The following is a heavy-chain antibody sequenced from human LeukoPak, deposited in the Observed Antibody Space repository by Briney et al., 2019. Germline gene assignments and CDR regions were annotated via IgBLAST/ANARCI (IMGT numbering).Heavy chain of an antibody. CDR2: IKREGSEK. Sequence: GGSLRLSCAASGFMFSNYWMTWVRQAPGKGLEWVANIKREGSEKHYVESVKGRLTISRDNAKNLLYLQMNSLRAEDTAVYFCARLPADDSVFDHWGQGTLVTVSS. CDR1: GFMFSNYW. J-gene: IGHJ4*02. CDR3: ARLPADDSVFDH. V-gene: IGHV3-7*01. D-gene: IGHD2-15*01.